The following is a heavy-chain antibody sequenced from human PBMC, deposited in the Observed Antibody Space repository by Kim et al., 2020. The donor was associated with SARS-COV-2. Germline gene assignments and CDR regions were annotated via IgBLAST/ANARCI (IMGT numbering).Heavy chain of an antibody. CDR1: GGSISSYY. V-gene: IGHV4-59*13. CDR2: IYYSGST. CDR3: ARDSIAAAGKIYYYGVDV. Sequence: SETLSLTCTVSGGSISSYYWSWIRQPPGKGLEWIGYIYYSGSTNYNPSLKSRVTISVDTSKNQFSLKLSSVTAADTAVYYCARDSIAAAGKIYYYGVDVWGQGTTVTVSS. J-gene: IGHJ6*02. D-gene: IGHD6-13*01.